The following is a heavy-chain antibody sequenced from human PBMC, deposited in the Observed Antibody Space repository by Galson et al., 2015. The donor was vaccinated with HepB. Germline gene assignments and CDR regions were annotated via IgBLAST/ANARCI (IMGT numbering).Heavy chain of an antibody. V-gene: IGHV3-23*01. CDR1: GFTFRNYA. J-gene: IGHJ4*02. CDR3: AKGSSGGRPYYFDH. Sequence: SLRLSCAASGFTFRNYAMSWVRQAPGKGLEWVSAVDATGAFTYHAESVKGLFSISRDNSKNTLYLQMSSLGAEDTAIYYCAKGSSGGRPYYFDHWGQGTLVTVSS. CDR2: VDATGAFT. D-gene: IGHD2-15*01.